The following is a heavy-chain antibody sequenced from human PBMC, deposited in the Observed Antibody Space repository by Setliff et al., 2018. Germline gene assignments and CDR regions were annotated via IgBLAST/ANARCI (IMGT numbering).Heavy chain of an antibody. CDR2: IDWYDDK. CDR3: ARIRKMSARYDAFEV. D-gene: IGHD2-15*01. CDR1: GFSLGTSGMY. Sequence: ESGPTLVNPTQTLTLTCTFSGFSLGTSGMYVSWIRQPPGKALGWLAHIDWYDDKLYSTSLRTRLSISKDTSKNQVVLTMTNMDPVDTGTYYCARIRKMSARYDAFEVWGQGTLVTVSS. J-gene: IGHJ3*01. V-gene: IGHV2-70*13.